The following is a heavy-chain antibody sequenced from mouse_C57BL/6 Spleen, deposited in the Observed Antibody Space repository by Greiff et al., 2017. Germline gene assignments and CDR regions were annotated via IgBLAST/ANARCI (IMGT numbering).Heavy chain of an antibody. CDR3: ARTTVVAKDYYAMDY. Sequence: VQLQQSGPELVKPGASVKISCKASGYSFTDYNMNWLKQSNGKSLEWIGVINPNYGTTSYNQKFKGKATLTVDQSSSAAYMQLNSLTSEDSAVYYCARTTVVAKDYYAMDYWGQGTSVTVSS. CDR1: GYSFTDYN. CDR2: INPNYGTT. V-gene: IGHV1-39*01. J-gene: IGHJ4*01. D-gene: IGHD1-1*01.